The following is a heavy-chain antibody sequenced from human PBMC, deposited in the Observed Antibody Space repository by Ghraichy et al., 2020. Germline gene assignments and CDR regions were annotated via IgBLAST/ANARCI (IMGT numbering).Heavy chain of an antibody. CDR3: SKGNGAFDY. D-gene: IGHD1-1*01. CDR2: ISGSGGST. J-gene: IGHJ4*02. Sequence: GGSLRLSCAASGFTFSSYALSWVRQAPGKGLEWVSAISGSGGSTYYADSVKGRFTISRDNSKNMLYLQMNSLRAEDTAVYYCSKGNGAFDYWGQGTLATVSS. CDR1: GFTFSSYA. V-gene: IGHV3-23*01.